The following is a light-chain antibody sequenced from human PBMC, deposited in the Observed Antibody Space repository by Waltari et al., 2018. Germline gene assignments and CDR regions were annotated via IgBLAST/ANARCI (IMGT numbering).Light chain of an antibody. CDR1: SGSIASSY. CDR2: EDY. CDR3: QSYDNDNVV. J-gene: IGLJ3*02. V-gene: IGLV6-57*03. Sequence: NFILTQTHSVSESPGKTVPIPCTRSSGSIASSYLQWYQPRPGSAPTTVIYEDYQRPSGVPERFSGSIDSSSNSAYVTISGLKPEDEADYYCQSYDNDNVVFGGGTRLTVL.